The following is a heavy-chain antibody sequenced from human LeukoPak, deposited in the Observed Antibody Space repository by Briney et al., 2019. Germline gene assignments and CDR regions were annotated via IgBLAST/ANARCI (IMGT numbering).Heavy chain of an antibody. J-gene: IGHJ3*02. CDR1: GYTFTSYG. Sequence: ASVKVSCKASGYTFTSYGISWVRQAPGQGLEWMGWTSAYNGNTNYAQKLQGRVTMTTDTSTSTAYMELRSLRSDDTAVYYCARDRGRSIAVAADAFDIWGQGTMVTVSS. CDR3: ARDRGRSIAVAADAFDI. V-gene: IGHV1-18*01. D-gene: IGHD6-19*01. CDR2: TSAYNGNT.